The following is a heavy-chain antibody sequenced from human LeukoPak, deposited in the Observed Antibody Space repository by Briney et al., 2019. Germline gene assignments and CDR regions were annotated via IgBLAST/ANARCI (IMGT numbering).Heavy chain of an antibody. CDR1: GGSISSHY. J-gene: IGHJ3*01. Sequence: SETLSLTCTVSGGSISSHYWSWIRQSPGKGLEWIGYIYYSGSTNYNPSLKSRVTISVDTSKNQFSLRLTSVTAADTAVYYCARVPPDYNDLHDALDLWGQGTVVTVSS. CDR2: IYYSGST. CDR3: ARVPPDYNDLHDALDL. D-gene: IGHD4-17*01. V-gene: IGHV4-59*08.